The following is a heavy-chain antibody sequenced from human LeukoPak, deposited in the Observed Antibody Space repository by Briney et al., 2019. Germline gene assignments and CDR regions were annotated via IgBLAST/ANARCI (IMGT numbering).Heavy chain of an antibody. Sequence: SQTLSLTCAVSGGSISSGYYYWSWIRQPAGKGVEWIGRIYTSGGADYNPSLKSRVTISVDMSKNQFSLRLTSVTAADTAVYYCARVSLDSSSSYYYYMDVWGKGTTVTVSS. CDR3: ARVSLDSSSSYYYYMDV. J-gene: IGHJ6*03. CDR1: GGSISSGYYY. D-gene: IGHD6-6*01. CDR2: IYTSGGA. V-gene: IGHV4-61*02.